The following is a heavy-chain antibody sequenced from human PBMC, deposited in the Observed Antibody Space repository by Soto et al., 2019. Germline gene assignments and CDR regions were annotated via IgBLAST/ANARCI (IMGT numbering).Heavy chain of an antibody. V-gene: IGHV4-39*01. CDR1: GESISSSSYY. J-gene: IGHJ4*02. CDR3: ARQRTTVVTQAYFDH. Sequence: SETLSLTCIVSGESISSSSYYWGWIRQPPGKGLEWIGSIYYSGRTYYNPSFKRRVTISIDTTKNQFSLKLSSVTATDTAVYSCARQRTTVVTQAYFDHWGQGALVTVSS. CDR2: IYYSGRT. D-gene: IGHD2-21*02.